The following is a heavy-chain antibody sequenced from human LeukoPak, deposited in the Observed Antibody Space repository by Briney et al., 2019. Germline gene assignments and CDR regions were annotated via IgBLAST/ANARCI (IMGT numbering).Heavy chain of an antibody. D-gene: IGHD3-16*01. CDR1: GGTFSSYA. CDR3: ARVGQELELGEQGDF. Sequence: SVKVSCKASGGTFSSYAISWVRQAPGQGLEWMGGIIPIFGTANYAQKFQGRVTITADESTSTAYMELSSLRSEDTAVYYCARVGQELELGEQGDFWGQGTLVTVSS. J-gene: IGHJ4*02. CDR2: IIPIFGTA. V-gene: IGHV1-69*13.